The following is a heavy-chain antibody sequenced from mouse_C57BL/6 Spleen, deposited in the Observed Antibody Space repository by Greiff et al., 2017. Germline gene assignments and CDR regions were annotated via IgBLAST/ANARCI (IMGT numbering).Heavy chain of an antibody. J-gene: IGHJ2*01. CDR1: GYTFTSYW. CDR3: VPYYYGSSYFDY. CDR2: IHPNSGST. Sequence: QVQLQQPGAELVKPGASVKLSCKASGYTFTSYWMHWVKQRPGHGLEWIGMIHPNSGSTNYNEKFQSKATLTADKSSSTAYMQLSSLTSEDSAVYYCVPYYYGSSYFDYWGQGTTLTVSS. D-gene: IGHD1-1*01. V-gene: IGHV1-64*01.